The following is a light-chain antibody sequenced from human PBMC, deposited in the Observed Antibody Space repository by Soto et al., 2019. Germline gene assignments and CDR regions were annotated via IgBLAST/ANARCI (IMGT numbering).Light chain of an antibody. V-gene: IGLV7-46*01. CDR2: DTS. Sequence: QAVVTQEPSVTVSPGGTVTLTCGSSTGAVTSGHYPHWFQQKPGQAPRTLIYDTSIKHSWTPARFSGSLLGGKAALTLSGAQPEDEADYYCLVIYTGVGEVFGTGTKLTVL. J-gene: IGLJ1*01. CDR1: TGAVTSGHY. CDR3: LVIYTGVGEV.